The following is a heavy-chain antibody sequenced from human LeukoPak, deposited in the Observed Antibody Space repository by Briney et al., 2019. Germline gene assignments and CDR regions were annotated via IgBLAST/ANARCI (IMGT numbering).Heavy chain of an antibody. Sequence: PSETLSLTCAVYGGSFSGYYWSWIRQPPGKGLEWIGEINHSGSSNHNPSLKSRVTISVDTSKNQFSLKLSSVTAADTAVYYCARGSPQLVPVGDYSYFYYMDVWDRGTTATVSS. CDR1: GGSFSGYY. CDR3: ARGSPQLVPVGDYSYFYYMDV. D-gene: IGHD6-6*01. V-gene: IGHV4-34*01. CDR2: INHSGSS. J-gene: IGHJ6*03.